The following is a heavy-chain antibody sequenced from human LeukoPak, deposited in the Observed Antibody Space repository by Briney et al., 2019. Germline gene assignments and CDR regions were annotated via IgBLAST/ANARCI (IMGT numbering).Heavy chain of an antibody. CDR1: GFTFSSYG. V-gene: IGHV3-33*01. CDR3: ARDWGRGNSGYKDH. CDR2: IWDDGSNP. Sequence: GGSLRLSCAASGFTFSSYGMHGVRQAPGKGLDWVAVIWDDGSNPYYAASVKGRFTISRDNSKNTLDLQMTNRRAEDTGFYYCARDWGRGNSGYKDHWGQGTLVTVSS. D-gene: IGHD3-22*01. J-gene: IGHJ4*02.